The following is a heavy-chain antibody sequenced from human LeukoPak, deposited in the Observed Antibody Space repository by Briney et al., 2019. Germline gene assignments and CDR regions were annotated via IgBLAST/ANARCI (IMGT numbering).Heavy chain of an antibody. V-gene: IGHV4-34*01. CDR1: GGPVSGYY. D-gene: IGHD2-2*01. CDR2: INHSGSR. Sequence: SETLSLTCAVSGGPVSGYYWSWIRQAPGKGMEWIGDINHSGSRNYNPSLKSRVTIEIDTSKSQFSLNLSSVTAADTAVYYCARHGGGYCGTTSCWSLNWFDPWSQGTLATVSS. CDR3: ARHGGGYCGTTSCWSLNWFDP. J-gene: IGHJ5*02.